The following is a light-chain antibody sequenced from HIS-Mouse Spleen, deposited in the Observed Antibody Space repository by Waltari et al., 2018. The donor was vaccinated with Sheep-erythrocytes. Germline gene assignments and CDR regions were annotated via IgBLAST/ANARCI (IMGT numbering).Light chain of an antibody. J-gene: IGLJ3*02. CDR2: EGS. Sequence: QTALTQPASGSGSPGQSITISCTGTSSDVGSYNLGYGYQQHTGKAPKLMIYEGSKRPSGVSNRFSGSTSGNTSSLTISGLQAEDEADYYCCSYAGSNTPWVFGGGTKLTVL. CDR3: CSYAGSNTPWV. V-gene: IGLV2-23*01. CDR1: SSDVGSYNL.